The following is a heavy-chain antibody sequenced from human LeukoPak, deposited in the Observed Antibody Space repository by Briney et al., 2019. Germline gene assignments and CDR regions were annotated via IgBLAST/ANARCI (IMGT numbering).Heavy chain of an antibody. J-gene: IGHJ4*02. Sequence: ASVKVSCKASGYTFTSYGISWVRQAPGQGLEGMGWISAYNGNTNYAQKLQGRVTMTTDTSTSTAYMELRSLRSEDTAVYYCARADPITYYDILTGYSYYFDYWGQGTLVTVSS. D-gene: IGHD3-9*01. V-gene: IGHV1-18*01. CDR1: GYTFTSYG. CDR3: ARADPITYYDILTGYSYYFDY. CDR2: ISAYNGNT.